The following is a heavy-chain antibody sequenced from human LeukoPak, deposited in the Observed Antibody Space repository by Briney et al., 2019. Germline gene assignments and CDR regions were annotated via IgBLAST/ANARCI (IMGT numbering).Heavy chain of an antibody. CDR1: GGSISSYY. V-gene: IGHV4-59*01. Sequence: PSETLSLTCTVSGGSISSYYWSWIRQPPGKGLEWFGYIYYSGSTNYNPSLKSRVTISVDTSKNQFSLKLSSVTAADTAVYYCARETAGYYGSGSYVDYWGQGTLVTVSS. CDR3: ARETAGYYGSGSYVDY. J-gene: IGHJ4*02. D-gene: IGHD3-10*01. CDR2: IYYSGST.